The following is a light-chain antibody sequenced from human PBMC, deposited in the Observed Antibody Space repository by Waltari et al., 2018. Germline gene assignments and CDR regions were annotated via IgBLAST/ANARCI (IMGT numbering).Light chain of an antibody. V-gene: IGLV2-8*01. CDR2: EVT. CDR1: SGDVGSY. J-gene: IGLJ3*02. CDR3: STHAGNDKLV. Sequence: QSALTQPPSASGSPGQSVTISCAATSGDVGSYVSWYQQHPGRAPKVLIFEVTKRPSGVPHRFSASGSGNTASLTVSGLQAEAEADYYCSTHAGNDKLVFGGETKLTVL.